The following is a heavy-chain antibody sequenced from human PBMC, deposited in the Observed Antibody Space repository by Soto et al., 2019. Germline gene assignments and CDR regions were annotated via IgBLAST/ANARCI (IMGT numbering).Heavy chain of an antibody. Sequence: SVKVSCKASGGTFSSYAISWVRQAPGQGLEWMGGIIPIFGTADYAQKFQGRVTITADESTSTAYMELSSLRSEDTAVYYCARLTVGATRFNYYYGMDVWGQGTTVTVSS. CDR2: IIPIFGTA. CDR1: GGTFSSYA. D-gene: IGHD1-26*01. V-gene: IGHV1-69*13. J-gene: IGHJ6*02. CDR3: ARLTVGATRFNYYYGMDV.